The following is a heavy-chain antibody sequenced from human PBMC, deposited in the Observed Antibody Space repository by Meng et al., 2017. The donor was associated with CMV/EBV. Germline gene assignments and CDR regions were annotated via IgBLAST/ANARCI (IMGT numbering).Heavy chain of an antibody. CDR1: GFLLSTSGVG. CDR3: AHSRITIFGVVPYYFDY. D-gene: IGHD3-3*01. V-gene: IGHV2-5*02. CDR2: IYWDDDK. Sequence: QITLKESGXTLVKXXXTLTLTCXFFGFLLSTSGVGVGWIRQPPGKALEWLALIYWDDDKRYSPSLKSRLTITKDTSKNQVVLTMTNMDPVDTATYYCAHSRITIFGVVPYYFDYWGQGTLVTVSS. J-gene: IGHJ4*02.